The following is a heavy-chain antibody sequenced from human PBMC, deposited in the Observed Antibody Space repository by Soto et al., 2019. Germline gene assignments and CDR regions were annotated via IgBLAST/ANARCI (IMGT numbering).Heavy chain of an antibody. CDR1: GFTFSSYS. CDR3: ARRLTMMVSYYGMDV. CDR2: ISSSSSYI. J-gene: IGHJ6*02. V-gene: IGHV3-21*01. Sequence: GGSLRLSCAASGFTFSSYSMNWVRQAPGKGLEWVSSISSSSSYIYYADSVKGRFTISRDNAKNSLYLQMNSLRAEDTAVYYCARRLTMMVSYYGMDVWGQGTTVTVSS. D-gene: IGHD3-22*01.